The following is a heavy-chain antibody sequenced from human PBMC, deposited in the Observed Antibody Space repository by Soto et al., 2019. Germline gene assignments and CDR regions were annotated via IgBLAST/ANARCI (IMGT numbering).Heavy chain of an antibody. CDR1: GGTFSSYA. CDR2: IIPIFGTA. Sequence: SVKVSCKASGGTFSSYAISWERQAPGQGLEWMGGIIPIFGTANYAQKFQGRVTITADESTSTAYMELSSLRSEDTAVYYCARENCSGGSCYSEFYYYYGMDVWGHGTTVTFSS. D-gene: IGHD2-15*01. CDR3: ARENCSGGSCYSEFYYYYGMDV. J-gene: IGHJ6*02. V-gene: IGHV1-69*13.